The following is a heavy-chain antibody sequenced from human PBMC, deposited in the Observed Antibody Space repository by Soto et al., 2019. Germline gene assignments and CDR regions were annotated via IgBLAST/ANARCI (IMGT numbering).Heavy chain of an antibody. V-gene: IGHV1-46*01. CDR3: ARALYDSDCGPVGAESRYHVMDL. J-gene: IGHJ6*02. D-gene: IGHD3-22*01. Sequence: ASVKVSCKASQYTFTNYCVHWVRQAPGQGLELMGVINPSGAHSKYAQRFRGRVTMTRDASTSTVYMDLRSLRPDDTAVYFCARALYDSDCGPVGAESRYHVMDLWGRGTTVTVSS. CDR1: QYTFTNYC. CDR2: INPSGAHS.